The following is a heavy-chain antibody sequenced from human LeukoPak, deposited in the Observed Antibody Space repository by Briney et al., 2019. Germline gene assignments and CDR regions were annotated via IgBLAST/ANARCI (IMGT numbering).Heavy chain of an antibody. J-gene: IGHJ4*02. CDR2: ISYDGSNK. V-gene: IGHV3-30-3*01. Sequence: GGSLRLSCAASGFTFSSYAMHWVRQAPGKGLEWVAVISYDGSNKYYADSVKGRFTISRDNSKNTLYLQMNSLRAEDTAVYYCAEHCSSTSCYPIFDYWGQGTMVTVSS. D-gene: IGHD2-2*01. CDR3: AEHCSSTSCYPIFDY. CDR1: GFTFSSYA.